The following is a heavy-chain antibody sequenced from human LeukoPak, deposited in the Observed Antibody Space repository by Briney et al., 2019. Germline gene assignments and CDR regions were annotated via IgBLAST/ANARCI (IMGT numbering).Heavy chain of an antibody. Sequence: GGSLRLSCAASGFTFSSSGMHWVRQAPGKGLEWVSSITSSGYNTNYAASVKGRFTISRDNSDNTLYLQIHSLRAEDTAIYYCARDGFCIGSNCFSHFDSWGQGILVTVSS. J-gene: IGHJ4*02. CDR1: GFTFSSSG. CDR2: ITSSGYNT. CDR3: ARDGFCIGSNCFSHFDS. V-gene: IGHV3-23*01. D-gene: IGHD2-15*01.